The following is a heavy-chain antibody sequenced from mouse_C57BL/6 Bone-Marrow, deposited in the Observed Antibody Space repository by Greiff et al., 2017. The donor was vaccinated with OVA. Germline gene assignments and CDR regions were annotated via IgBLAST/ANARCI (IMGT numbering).Heavy chain of an antibody. CDR1: GFNIKDDY. CDR2: IDPENGDT. Sequence: DVKLQESGAELVRPGASVKLSCTASGFNIKDDYMHWVKQRPEQGLEWIGWIDPENGDTEYASKFQGKATITADTSSNTAYLQLSSLTSEDTAVYYCTELLDFDYWGQGTTLTVSS. J-gene: IGHJ2*01. V-gene: IGHV14-4*01. CDR3: TELLDFDY.